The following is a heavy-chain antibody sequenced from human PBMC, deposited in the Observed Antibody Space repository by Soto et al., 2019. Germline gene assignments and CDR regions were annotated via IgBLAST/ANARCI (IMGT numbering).Heavy chain of an antibody. V-gene: IGHV1-69*13. D-gene: IGHD2-2*01. CDR1: GGTFSRYS. J-gene: IGHJ6*02. CDR2: IIPIFGIA. CDR3: AREDRDRATGLVPAAIDGMDV. Sequence: SVKVSFKASGGTFSRYSITWVRQAPGHGLEWIGRIIPIFGIASYAQKFQGRVTITADESTSTAYMELSSLRSDDTAVYYCAREDRDRATGLVPAAIDGMDVWG.